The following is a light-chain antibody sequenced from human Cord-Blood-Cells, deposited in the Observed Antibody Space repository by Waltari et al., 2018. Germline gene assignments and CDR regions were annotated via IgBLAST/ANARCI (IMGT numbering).Light chain of an antibody. CDR3: SSYTSSSTLV. Sequence: QSALTQPASVSGSPGQSITISCTATSSDVGCYNYVSWYQQHTGKAPKQIIYDFSKRPSGVSNRFAGSKSGNTASLTISGLQAEYEADYYCSSYTSSSTLVFGGGTKLTVL. J-gene: IGLJ2*01. CDR2: DFS. CDR1: SSDVGCYNY. V-gene: IGLV2-14*01.